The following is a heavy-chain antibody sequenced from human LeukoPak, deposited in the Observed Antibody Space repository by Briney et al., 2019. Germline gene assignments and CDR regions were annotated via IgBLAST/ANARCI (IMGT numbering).Heavy chain of an antibody. CDR1: GGSISSYY. Sequence: SETLSLTCTVSGGSISSYYWSWIRQPAGKGLEWIGSIYHSGSTYYNPSLKSRVTISVDTSKNQFSLKLSSVTAADTAVYYCARVNLGSYDSSGPKYYFDYWGQGTLVTVSS. V-gene: IGHV4-4*07. CDR3: ARVNLGSYDSSGPKYYFDY. D-gene: IGHD3-22*01. CDR2: IYHSGST. J-gene: IGHJ4*02.